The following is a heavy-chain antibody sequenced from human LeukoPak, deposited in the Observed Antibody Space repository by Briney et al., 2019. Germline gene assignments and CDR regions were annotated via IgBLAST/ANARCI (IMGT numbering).Heavy chain of an antibody. Sequence: KPSETLSLTCTVSGYSISSGYYWGWIRQPPGKGLEWIGSIYHSGSTYYNPSLKSRVTISVDTSKNQFSLKLSSVTAADTAVYYCAREGYDFWSGQQRFFDYWGQGTLVTVSS. J-gene: IGHJ4*02. D-gene: IGHD3-3*01. CDR1: GYSISSGYY. CDR3: AREGYDFWSGQQRFFDY. V-gene: IGHV4-38-2*02. CDR2: IYHSGST.